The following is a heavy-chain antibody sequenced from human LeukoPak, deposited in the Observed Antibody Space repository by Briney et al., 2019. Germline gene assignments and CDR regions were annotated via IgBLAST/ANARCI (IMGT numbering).Heavy chain of an antibody. CDR2: MSPNSGNT. Sequence: ASVKVSCKASGYPFTSYDINWVRQATGQGLEWMGRMSPNSGNTVYAQTFQGRVTMTRDTSIGTAYMELSSLRSEDTAVYYCARGGIAAAETVNRWGDYYYYMDVWGKGTTVTVSS. D-gene: IGHD6-13*01. V-gene: IGHV1-8*02. CDR3: ARGGIAAAETVNRWGDYYYYMDV. J-gene: IGHJ6*03. CDR1: GYPFTSYD.